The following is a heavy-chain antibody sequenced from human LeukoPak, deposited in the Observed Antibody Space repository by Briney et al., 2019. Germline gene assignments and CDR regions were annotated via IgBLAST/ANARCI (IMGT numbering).Heavy chain of an antibody. Sequence: GASVKVSCKASGYTFTNYYMHWVRQAPGQGLEWMGIINPSGGSTSYAQKFQGRVTMTRDTSTSTVYMELSSLRSEDTAVYYCARGPPCSSTSCYTPFDYWGQGTLVTVSS. CDR1: GYTFTNYY. CDR3: ARGPPCSSTSCYTPFDY. D-gene: IGHD2-2*02. V-gene: IGHV1-46*01. J-gene: IGHJ4*02. CDR2: INPSGGST.